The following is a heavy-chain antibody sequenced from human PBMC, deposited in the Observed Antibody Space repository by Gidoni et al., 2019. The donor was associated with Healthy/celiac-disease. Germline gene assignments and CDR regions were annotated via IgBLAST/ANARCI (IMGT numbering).Heavy chain of an antibody. J-gene: IGHJ4*02. CDR2: IYSGGST. D-gene: IGHD1-26*01. V-gene: IGHV3-66*01. Sequence: VQLVESGGGLVQPGGSLRLSCAASGFTVSSNYMSWVRQAPGKGLEWCSVIYSGGSTYYADSVKGRFTIFRDNSKNTLYLQMNSLRAEDTAVYYCAREWELLGNYFDYWGQGTLVTVSS. CDR3: AREWELLGNYFDY. CDR1: GFTVSSNY.